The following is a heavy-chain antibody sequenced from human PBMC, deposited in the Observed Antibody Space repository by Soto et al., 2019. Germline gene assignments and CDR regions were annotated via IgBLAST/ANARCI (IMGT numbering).Heavy chain of an antibody. CDR1: GFILNSYG. CDR3: AKDGDLYSGESEH. CDR2: LTSGGGT. V-gene: IGHV3-23*01. D-gene: IGHD5-12*01. J-gene: IGHJ4*02. Sequence: EVQLLESGGGLVQPGGSLRLSCEASGFILNSYGMSWVRQAPGKGLEWVSTLTSGGGTHYADSVKGRFTISRDNSKNTLYLQMNSLRAVDTAVYYWAKDGDLYSGESEHWGQGTLVTGSS.